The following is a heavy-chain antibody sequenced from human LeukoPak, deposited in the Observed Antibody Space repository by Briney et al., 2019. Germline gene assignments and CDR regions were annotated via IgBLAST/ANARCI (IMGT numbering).Heavy chain of an antibody. CDR1: GGTFSSYA. CDR2: IIPIFSTA. J-gene: IGHJ6*03. D-gene: IGHD5-12*01. V-gene: IGHV1-69*06. Sequence: ASVKVSCKASGGTFSSYAISWVRQAPGQGLEWMGGIIPIFSTANYAQKFQGRVTIAADKSTSTAYMELSSTRSEDTAVSYCARDGSGYDWIGHYYYYMDVWGKGTTVTVSS. CDR3: ARDGSGYDWIGHYYYYMDV.